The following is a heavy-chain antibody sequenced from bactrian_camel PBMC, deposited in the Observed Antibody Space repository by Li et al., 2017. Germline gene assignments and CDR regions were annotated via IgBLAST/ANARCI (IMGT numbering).Heavy chain of an antibody. D-gene: IGHD7*01. CDR1: INSRSTYY. CDR2: VVEDGNT. Sequence: VQLVESGGGSVQAGESLNLSCLATINSRSTYYLGWFRQSPGKVREFVAAVVEDGNTIYADPVKGRFTISRDNAKASLYLQMNSLKPEDTAMYYCSADSDCGGAYPGYWGQGTQVTVS. CDR3: SADSDCGGAYPGY. V-gene: IGHV3S53*01. J-gene: IGHJ6*01.